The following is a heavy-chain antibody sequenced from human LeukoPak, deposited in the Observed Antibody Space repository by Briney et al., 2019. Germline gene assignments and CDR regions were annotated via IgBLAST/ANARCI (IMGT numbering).Heavy chain of an antibody. V-gene: IGHV3-23*01. J-gene: IGHJ4*02. D-gene: IGHD2-2*01. CDR2: ISGSGGST. CDR3: AKDAGGGLCYFDY. CDR1: GFTFSSYG. Sequence: GGSLRLSCAVSGFTFSSYGMSWVRQAPGKGLEWVSAISGSGGSTYYADSVKGRFTISRDNSKNTLYLQMNSLRAEDTTVYYCAKDAGGGLCYFDYWGQGTLVTVSS.